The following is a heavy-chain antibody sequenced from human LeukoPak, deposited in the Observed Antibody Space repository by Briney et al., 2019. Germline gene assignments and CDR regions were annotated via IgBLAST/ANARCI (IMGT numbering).Heavy chain of an antibody. Sequence: ASVKVSCKASGYTFTGYYMHWVRQAPGQGLEWMGWINPNSGGTNYAQKFQGWVTMTRDTSNSTAYMELSRLRSDDTAVYYCASAGIDRWELLTHAFDIWGQGTMVTVSS. CDR3: ASAGIDRWELLTHAFDI. J-gene: IGHJ3*02. CDR1: GYTFTGYY. D-gene: IGHD4-23*01. V-gene: IGHV1-2*04. CDR2: INPNSGGT.